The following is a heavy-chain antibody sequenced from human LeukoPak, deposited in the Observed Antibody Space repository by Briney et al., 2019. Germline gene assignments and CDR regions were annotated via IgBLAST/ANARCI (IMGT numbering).Heavy chain of an antibody. J-gene: IGHJ5*02. Sequence: PETLSLTCTVSGGSISSYYWSWIRQPPGKGLEWIGHIYGSGSTNYNPSLKSRVTLSVDTSKNQFSLKLSSVTAADTAVYYCAREGTSGTHLNWFDPWGQGTLVTVSS. V-gene: IGHV4-59*01. CDR2: IYGSGST. CDR1: GGSISSYY. D-gene: IGHD1-1*01. CDR3: AREGTSGTHLNWFDP.